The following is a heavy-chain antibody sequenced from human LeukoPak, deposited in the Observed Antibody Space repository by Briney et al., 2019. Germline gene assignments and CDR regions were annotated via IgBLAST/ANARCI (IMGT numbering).Heavy chain of an antibody. D-gene: IGHD5-24*01. V-gene: IGHV3-23*01. CDR3: AKDRAVEMATFYYFDY. CDR1: GFTFSSYA. Sequence: PGGSLRLSCAASGFTFSSYAMTWVRQAPGMGLEWVSIVTSGGGGYTFYADSVKGRFTISRDNSKNTLYLQTDSLRAEDTAVYYCAKDRAVEMATFYYFDYWGQGTLVTVSS. CDR2: TSGGGGYT. J-gene: IGHJ4*02.